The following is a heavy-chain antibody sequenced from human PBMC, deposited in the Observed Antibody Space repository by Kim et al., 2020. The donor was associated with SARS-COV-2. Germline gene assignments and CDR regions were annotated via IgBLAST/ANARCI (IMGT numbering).Heavy chain of an antibody. CDR2: IGTAGDT. CDR3: ARAPLRYFDINWYFDL. CDR1: GFTFSSYD. Sequence: GGSLRLSCAASGFTFSSYDMHWVRQATGKGLEWVSAIGTAGDTYYPGSVKGRFTISRENAKNSLYLQMNSLRAGDTAVYYCARAPLRYFDINWYFDLWGRGTLVTVSS. V-gene: IGHV3-13*01. J-gene: IGHJ2*01. D-gene: IGHD3-9*01.